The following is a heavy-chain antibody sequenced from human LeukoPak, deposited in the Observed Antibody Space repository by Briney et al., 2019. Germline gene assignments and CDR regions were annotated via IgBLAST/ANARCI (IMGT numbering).Heavy chain of an antibody. CDR2: INSDGSST. CDR1: GFTFSSYW. Sequence: PGGSLRLSCAASGFTFSSYWMHWVRQVPGKGLVWVSRINSDGSSTTYADSVKGRFTISRDNAKNSLYLQMNSLRAEDTAVYYCARDAEGEFAPEYYFDYWGQGTLVTVSS. V-gene: IGHV3-74*01. D-gene: IGHD3-16*01. J-gene: IGHJ4*02. CDR3: ARDAEGEFAPEYYFDY.